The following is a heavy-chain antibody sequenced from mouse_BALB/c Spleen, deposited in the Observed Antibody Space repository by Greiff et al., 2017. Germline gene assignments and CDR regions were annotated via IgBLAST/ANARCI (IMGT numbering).Heavy chain of an antibody. CDR3: AREGNYAWFAY. J-gene: IGHJ3*01. V-gene: IGHV5-9-4*01. CDR1: GFTFSSYA. Sequence: EVKVVESGGGLVKPGGSLKLSCAASGFTFSSYAMSWVRQSPEKRLEWVAEISSGGSYTYYPDTVTGRFTISRDNAKNTLYLEMSSLRSEDTAMYYCAREGNYAWFAYWGQGTLVTVSA. D-gene: IGHD2-1*01. CDR2: ISSGGSYT.